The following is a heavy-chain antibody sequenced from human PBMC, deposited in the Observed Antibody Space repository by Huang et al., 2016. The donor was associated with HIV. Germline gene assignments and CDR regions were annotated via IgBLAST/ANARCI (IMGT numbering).Heavy chain of an antibody. J-gene: IGHJ6*03. CDR3: ARGGELYFYYMDV. Sequence: QVQLVESGGGVVQPGRSLSLSCAASGFTFNTYDLSWVRQAPGKGRGWVGGISFDGRTKYYADSVKGRFTVARDNSKNTLYLQLSGLRAEDTAVYYCARGGELYFYYMDVWGEGTTVTVSS. D-gene: IGHD2-15*01. CDR1: GFTFNTYD. CDR2: ISFDGRTK. V-gene: IGHV3-30*04.